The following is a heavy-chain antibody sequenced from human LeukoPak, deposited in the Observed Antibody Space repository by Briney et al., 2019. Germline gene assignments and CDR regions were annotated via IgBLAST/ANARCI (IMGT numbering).Heavy chain of an antibody. J-gene: IGHJ4*02. V-gene: IGHV4-34*01. D-gene: IGHD3-22*01. CDR2: IYYSGST. CDR3: ERHDSSGFDY. Sequence: PSETLSLTCAVYGGSFSGYYWSWIRQPPGKGLEWIGSIYYSGSTYYNPSLKSRVTISVDTSKNQFSLKLSSVTAADTAVYYCERHDSSGFDYWGQGTLVTVSS. CDR1: GGSFSGYY.